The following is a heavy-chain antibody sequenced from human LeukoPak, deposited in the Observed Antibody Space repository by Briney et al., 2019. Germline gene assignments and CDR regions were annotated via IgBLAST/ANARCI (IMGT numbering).Heavy chain of an antibody. CDR1: GFTFSSYA. V-gene: IGHV3-23*01. Sequence: GGSLRLSCAASGFTFSSYAMSWVRQAPGKGLEWVSAISGSGGSTYYADSVKGRFTISRDNAKNSLYLQMNSLRAEDTAVYYCARAGYSSSSVGAFDIWGQGTMVTVSS. J-gene: IGHJ3*02. CDR2: ISGSGGST. CDR3: ARAGYSSSSVGAFDI. D-gene: IGHD6-6*01.